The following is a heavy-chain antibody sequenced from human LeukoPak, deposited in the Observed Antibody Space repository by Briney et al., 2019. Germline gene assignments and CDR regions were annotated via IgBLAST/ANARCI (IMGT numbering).Heavy chain of an antibody. CDR3: TTDLGLTMIRGVIVY. V-gene: IGHV3-15*01. CDR2: IKSKGDGETT. CDR1: GFTFTNAW. Sequence: GGSLRLSCAASGFTFTNAWMTRVRQAPGKGLEWVGRIKSKGDGETTDYTAPVKGRFTMSRDDSKATLYLQMNSLAAEDTAVYYCTTDLGLTMIRGVIVYWGQGALVTVSS. J-gene: IGHJ4*02. D-gene: IGHD3-10*01.